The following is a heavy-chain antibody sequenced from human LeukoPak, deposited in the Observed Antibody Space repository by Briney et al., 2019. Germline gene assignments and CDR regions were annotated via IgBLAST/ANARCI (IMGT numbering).Heavy chain of an antibody. CDR2: ISYSEST. D-gene: IGHD4-23*01. J-gene: IGHJ4*02. CDR1: GGSISSNPYY. Sequence: SETLSLTCTVSGGSISSNPYYWGWIRQPPGKGLEWIGTISYSESTYYNPSLKRRVTISVDTSKNQFSQKLSSVTAADTAVFYCARLNDYGGNTDYWGQGTLVTVSS. CDR3: ARLNDYGGNTDY. V-gene: IGHV4-39*01.